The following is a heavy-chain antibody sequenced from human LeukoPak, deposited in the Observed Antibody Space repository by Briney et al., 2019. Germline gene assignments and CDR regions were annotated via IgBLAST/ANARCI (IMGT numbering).Heavy chain of an antibody. CDR2: IWYDGSDK. V-gene: IGHV3-33*06. J-gene: IGHJ4*02. D-gene: IGHD2-2*01. Sequence: GRSLRLSCAASGFTFSSYAMYWVRQAPGKGLEWVASIWYDGSDKYYRDSVKGRFTISRDNSKNTLYLQMNGLRAEDTAVYYCAKDRAEKYAFDYWGQGTLVTVSS. CDR3: AKDRAEKYAFDY. CDR1: GFTFSSYA.